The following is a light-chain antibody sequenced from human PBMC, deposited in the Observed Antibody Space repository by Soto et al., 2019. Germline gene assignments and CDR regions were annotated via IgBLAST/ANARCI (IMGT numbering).Light chain of an antibody. CDR1: QSAPSSN. Sequence: ETGLTQSPGTLSLSPGERVTLSCRTRQSAPSSNLAWYQQKPGQAPRLLIYGASSRATGIPDRFSGSGSGTDFTLTVSRLEPEDFAVYCCQHYGTFGPGTKVDLK. CDR2: GAS. J-gene: IGKJ3*01. V-gene: IGKV3-20*01. CDR3: QHYGT.